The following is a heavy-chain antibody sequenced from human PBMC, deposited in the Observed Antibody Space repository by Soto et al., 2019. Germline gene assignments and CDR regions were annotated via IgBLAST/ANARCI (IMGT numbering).Heavy chain of an antibody. Sequence: GESLKISCKGSGYSFTNYWIHWVRQMAGKGLEWMGRIDPDDSYTNYSPSFQGHVTISVDKSISTAYLQWSSLQASDTAIYSCGTLPPPTYCSGSTCSGYWGQGTLVTVSS. CDR2: IDPDDSYT. V-gene: IGHV5-10-1*01. J-gene: IGHJ4*02. D-gene: IGHD2-15*01. CDR1: GYSFTNYW. CDR3: GTLPPPTYCSGSTCSGY.